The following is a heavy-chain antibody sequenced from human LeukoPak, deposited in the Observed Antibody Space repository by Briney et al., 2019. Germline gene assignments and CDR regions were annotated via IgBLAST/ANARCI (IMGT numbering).Heavy chain of an antibody. V-gene: IGHV3-7*01. Sequence: PGGSLRLSCAASGFTFSNYYMNWVRQAPGKGLEWVANIKEDGSEKYYGGFVKGRFTISRDNANSSLYLQMNSLSPEDTAVYYCARESSSWPYYYYGMDVWGQGTTVTVSS. CDR1: GFTFSNYY. J-gene: IGHJ6*02. CDR3: ARESSSWPYYYYGMDV. D-gene: IGHD6-13*01. CDR2: IKEDGSEK.